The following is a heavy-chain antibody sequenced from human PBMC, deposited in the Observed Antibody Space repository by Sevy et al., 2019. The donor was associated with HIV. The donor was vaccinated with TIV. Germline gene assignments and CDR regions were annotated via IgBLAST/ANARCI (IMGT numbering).Heavy chain of an antibody. CDR2: INSKTYGGTT. J-gene: IGHJ4*02. D-gene: IGHD3-10*01. CDR1: GFTFTYAW. Sequence: GGSLRLSCAASGFTFTYAWMSWVRQAPGKGLEWVGRINSKTYGGTTDYAAPVKGRFTISRDDSRNTLYLQMNSLKTEDTAVYYCTTLQGGVVRGASVYWGQGTLVTVSS. CDR3: TTLQGGVVRGASVY. V-gene: IGHV3-15*01.